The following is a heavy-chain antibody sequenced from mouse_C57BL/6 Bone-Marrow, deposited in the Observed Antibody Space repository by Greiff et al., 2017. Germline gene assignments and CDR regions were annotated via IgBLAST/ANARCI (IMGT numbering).Heavy chain of an antibody. V-gene: IGHV1-64*01. D-gene: IGHD3-2*02. J-gene: IGHJ2*01. Sequence: QVQLQQPGAELVKPGASVKLSCKASGYTFTSYWMHWVKQRPGQGLEWIGMIHPNSGSTNYNEKFKSKATLTVDKSSSTAYMQLSSLTSEDSAVYYWARKGRQLRQGYWGQGTTLTVSS. CDR2: IHPNSGST. CDR1: GYTFTSYW. CDR3: ARKGRQLRQGY.